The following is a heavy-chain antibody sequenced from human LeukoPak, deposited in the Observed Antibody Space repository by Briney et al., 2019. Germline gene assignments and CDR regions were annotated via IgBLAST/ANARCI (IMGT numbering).Heavy chain of an antibody. D-gene: IGHD2-15*01. J-gene: IGHJ3*01. CDR3: ARDASLGSGPTDGFDL. CDR1: GYSISRGYD. Sequence: SETLSLTCAVSGYSISRGYDWGWIRQAPGKGLELIGSIHHTGKTYYHPSLKSRDTISIDTSKNQFSLKVTYVTAADTAVYFCARDASLGSGPTDGFDLWGRGTLVTVSS. CDR2: IHHTGKT. V-gene: IGHV4-38-2*02.